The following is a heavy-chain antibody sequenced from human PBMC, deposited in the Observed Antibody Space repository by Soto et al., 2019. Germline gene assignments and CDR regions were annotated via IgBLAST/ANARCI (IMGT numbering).Heavy chain of an antibody. Sequence: SETLSLTCTVSGDSFSDYYWNWIRQAPGKGLEWIGFVFHSATTSYNPSLKTRVAISDDTSKKQFSLRLTSVTAADTAIYYCARGHYSSGWPIDHWGQGILVTVSS. V-gene: IGHV4-59*01. CDR1: GDSFSDYY. CDR3: ARGHYSSGWPIDH. CDR2: VFHSATT. D-gene: IGHD6-19*01. J-gene: IGHJ4*02.